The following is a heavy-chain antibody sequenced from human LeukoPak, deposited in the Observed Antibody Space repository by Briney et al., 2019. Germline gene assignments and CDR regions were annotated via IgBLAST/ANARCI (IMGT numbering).Heavy chain of an antibody. Sequence: GESLKISCKGYGYSFANYWIAWVRQMPGKGLECMGIIYPDDSDVRYGPSYQGQVTISGDKSISTVYLQRSGLKASDTAMYYCARQGAHSSSWYNDWGQGTLVTVSS. CDR3: ARQGAHSSSWYND. V-gene: IGHV5-51*01. D-gene: IGHD6-13*01. CDR1: GYSFANYW. J-gene: IGHJ4*02. CDR2: IYPDDSDV.